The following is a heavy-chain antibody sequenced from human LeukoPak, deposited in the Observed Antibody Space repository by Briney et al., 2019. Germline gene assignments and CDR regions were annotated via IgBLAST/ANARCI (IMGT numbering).Heavy chain of an antibody. Sequence: GGSLRLSCVVSGFTFRNYGMHWVRQAPAEGLEWVAVIADDGRGKLYADSGKGRFTISRDNSKNTLYLQMNSLRAEDTAVYYCAKEATWGEWYFDYWGQGTLVTVSS. V-gene: IGHV3-30*18. CDR2: IADDGRGK. D-gene: IGHD3-10*01. CDR3: AKEATWGEWYFDY. J-gene: IGHJ4*02. CDR1: GFTFRNYG.